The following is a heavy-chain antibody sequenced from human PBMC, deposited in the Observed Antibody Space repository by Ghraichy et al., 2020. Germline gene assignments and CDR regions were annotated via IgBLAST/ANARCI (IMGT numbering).Heavy chain of an antibody. CDR2: IYHTGNT. CDR3: ATLAVAGPLDY. J-gene: IGHJ4*01. CDR1: GYSIRSGYF. D-gene: IGHD6-19*01. V-gene: IGHV4-38-2*02. Sequence: SETLSLTCTVSGYSIRSGYFWGWIRQPPGKGLEWIGRIYHTGNTHYNPSLKSRVTISVDTSKNQFSLRLTSVTAADTAVYYCATLAVAGPLDYWGQEPWSPSPQ.